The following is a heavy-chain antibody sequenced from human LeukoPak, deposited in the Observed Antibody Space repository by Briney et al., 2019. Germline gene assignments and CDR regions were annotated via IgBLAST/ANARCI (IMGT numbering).Heavy chain of an antibody. J-gene: IGHJ4*02. CDR1: GGSISLYY. CDR2: VYYSGST. Sequence: SETLSLTCTVSGGSISLYYWSWIRQPPGKGLEWIGYVYYSGSTDYNPSLKGRVTISVDTSKNQFSLKLSSVTSADTAVYYCARDHSSGLYYFDYWGQGTLVTVSS. D-gene: IGHD6-19*01. V-gene: IGHV4-59*01. CDR3: ARDHSSGLYYFDY.